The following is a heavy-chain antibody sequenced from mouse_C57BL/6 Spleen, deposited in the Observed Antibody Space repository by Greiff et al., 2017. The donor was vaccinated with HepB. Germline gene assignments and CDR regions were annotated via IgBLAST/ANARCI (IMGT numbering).Heavy chain of an antibody. CDR2: ISSGSSNI. CDR3: ASPHYGSSYVWYFDV. D-gene: IGHD1-1*01. V-gene: IGHV5-17*01. Sequence: EVKLVESGGGLVKPGGSLKLSCAASGFTFSDYGMHWVHQAPEKGLEWVAYISSGSSNIYYAETVKGRFTISRDNAKNTLFLQMSSLRSETTAMYYCASPHYGSSYVWYFDVWGTGTTVTVSS. J-gene: IGHJ1*03. CDR1: GFTFSDYG.